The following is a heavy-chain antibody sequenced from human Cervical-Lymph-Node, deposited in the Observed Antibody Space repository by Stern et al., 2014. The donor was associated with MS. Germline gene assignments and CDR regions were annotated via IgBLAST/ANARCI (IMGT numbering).Heavy chain of an antibody. D-gene: IGHD6-13*01. J-gene: IGHJ5*02. CDR3: ARRDVAAAGNWFDP. V-gene: IGHV4-31*03. CDR2: IYYSGST. Sequence: QVQLQESGPGLVKPSQTLSLTCTVSGGSISSGGYYWSWIRQHPGKGLEXIGYIYYSGSTYYNPSLKSRVTISVDTSKNQFSLKLSSVTAADTAVYYCARRDVAAAGNWFDPWGQGTLVTVSS. CDR1: GGSISSGGYY.